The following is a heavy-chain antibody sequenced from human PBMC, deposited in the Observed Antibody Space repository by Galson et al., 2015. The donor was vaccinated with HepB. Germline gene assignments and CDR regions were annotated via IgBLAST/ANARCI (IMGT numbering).Heavy chain of an antibody. J-gene: IGHJ3*02. D-gene: IGHD2-2*01. Sequence: SLRLSCAASGFTFSTHWMTWVRQAPGKGLEWVANIKQDGSEKYYVDAVKGRFTISRDSAKNSLYLQMNSRRAEDTAGYYCARGDCGSTSCYGYVAFDIWGQGTMVTVSS. CDR2: IKQDGSEK. CDR1: GFTFSTHW. CDR3: ARGDCGSTSCYGYVAFDI. V-gene: IGHV3-7*03.